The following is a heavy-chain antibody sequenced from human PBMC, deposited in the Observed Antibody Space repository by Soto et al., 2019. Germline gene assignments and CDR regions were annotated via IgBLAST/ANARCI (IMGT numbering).Heavy chain of an antibody. V-gene: IGHV3-74*01. D-gene: IGHD4-17*01. CDR3: AAQKTTVTTYYFDY. Sequence: GGSLRLSCGASGFTFSNYWMHWVRQAPGEGLVWVSRISGGGGCTSFADSVKGRFTISRDNSKNTLYLQMNSLRAEDTAVYYCAAQKTTVTTYYFDYWGQGTLVTVSS. CDR1: GFTFSNYW. CDR2: ISGGGGCT. J-gene: IGHJ4*02.